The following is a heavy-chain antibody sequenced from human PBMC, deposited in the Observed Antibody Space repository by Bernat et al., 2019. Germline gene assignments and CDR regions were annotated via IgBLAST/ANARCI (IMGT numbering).Heavy chain of an antibody. D-gene: IGHD6-6*01. CDR3: AKAEYSSSSRHFDY. J-gene: IGHJ4*02. CDR2: VNGDGSST. V-gene: IGHV3-74*01. CDR1: GLTFSSFW. Sequence: EVQLVESGGGLVQPGGSLRLSCAASGLTFSSFWMHWVRQAPGKGLVWVSRVNGDGSSTSYADSVKGRFTISRDNAKNTLYLHMNSLRAEDTAVYYCAKAEYSSSSRHFDYWGQGTLVTVSS.